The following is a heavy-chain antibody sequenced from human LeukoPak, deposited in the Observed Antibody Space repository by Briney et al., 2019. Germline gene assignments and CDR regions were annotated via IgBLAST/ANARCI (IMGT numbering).Heavy chain of an antibody. CDR3: ARLRRNPDSRGFLYYYDY. CDR2: INTVSSYI. CDR1: GFSYMRYS. D-gene: IGHD3-22*01. J-gene: IGHJ4*02. V-gene: IGHV3-21*06. Sequence: GGSLRLSCAASGFSYMRYSFNWVRQAPGKGLEWVSSINTVSSYIYYADSLKGRFTISSDNAKHSVSLQMDSLRAADSAVYCCARLRRNPDSRGFLYYYDYWGQGTLVTVSS.